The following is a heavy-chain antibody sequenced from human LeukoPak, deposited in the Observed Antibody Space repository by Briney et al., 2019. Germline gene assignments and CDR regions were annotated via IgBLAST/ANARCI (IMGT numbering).Heavy chain of an antibody. D-gene: IGHD3-22*01. V-gene: IGHV1-18*01. CDR3: ARGSDSSGYGWFDP. J-gene: IGHJ5*02. CDR1: RYSFTIYG. CDR2: ISAYNGNT. Sequence: GASVRVSSKDSRYSFTIYGISWVRQAPGQGLEWMGWISAYNGNTNYAQKLQGRVTMTTDTSTSTAYMELRSLRSDDTAVYYCARGSDSSGYGWFDPWGQGTLVTVSS.